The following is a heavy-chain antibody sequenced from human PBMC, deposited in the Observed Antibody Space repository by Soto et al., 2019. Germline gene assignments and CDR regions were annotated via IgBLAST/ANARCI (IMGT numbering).Heavy chain of an antibody. D-gene: IGHD5-12*01. CDR3: ARVGGYDHWFGP. Sequence: SETLSLTCTVSGASISSGDYYWSWIRQPPGKGLEWIGYIYSSGRTYYNPSLESRVFISLDTSKKQFSLKLSSVTAADTAVYFCARVGGYDHWFGPWGQGTLVTVSS. CDR2: IYSSGRT. J-gene: IGHJ5*02. CDR1: GASISSGDYY. V-gene: IGHV4-30-4*01.